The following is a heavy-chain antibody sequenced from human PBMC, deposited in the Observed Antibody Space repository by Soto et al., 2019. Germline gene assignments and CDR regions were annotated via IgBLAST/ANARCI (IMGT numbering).Heavy chain of an antibody. V-gene: IGHV1-69*13. CDR1: GGYFHSSA. CDR2: ITPISDSA. D-gene: IGHD2-2*01. J-gene: IGHJ4*02. Sequence: GASVKISCKVSGGYFHSSAINGVRQAPGQGLEWMGGITPISDSANYAQNFQGRVTITADVYTTTAYMEVHRLTSEDPVVFYCALAPKPNHQLTRYWGQGTLVTVSS. CDR3: ALAPKPNHQLTRY.